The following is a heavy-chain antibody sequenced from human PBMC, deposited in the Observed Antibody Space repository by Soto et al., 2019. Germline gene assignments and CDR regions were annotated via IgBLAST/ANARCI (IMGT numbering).Heavy chain of an antibody. CDR2: IYQSGST. CDR1: GGAINSGGYS. CDR3: ARDNSGCSDSACYFPGWFDP. Sequence: HSGTLSLTCTVGGGAINSGGYSWSWIRQSPGKGLEWLGFIYQSGSTYYSPSLRSRVTISIDRSKNQMSLKLRSVTAADTAVYYCARDNSGCSDSACYFPGWFDPWGQGTLVTVSS. J-gene: IGHJ5*02. D-gene: IGHD5-12*01. V-gene: IGHV4-30-2*06.